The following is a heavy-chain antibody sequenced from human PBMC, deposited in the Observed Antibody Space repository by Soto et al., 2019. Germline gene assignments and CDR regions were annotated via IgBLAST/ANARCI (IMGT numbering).Heavy chain of an antibody. CDR1: GFSFSSYG. D-gene: IGHD2-21*01. J-gene: IGHJ4*02. CDR2: IWYDGSNE. CDR3: AKDRGGGAVVPDY. V-gene: IGHV3-33*06. Sequence: QVQLVESGGGVVQPGRSLRLSCAASGFSFSSYGIHWVRQAPGKGLEWVAVIWYDGSNEYYADSVKGRFSISRDNSKSTVYLQMNSLGAEDTAGYYWAKDRGGGAVVPDYWGQGTLVTVSS.